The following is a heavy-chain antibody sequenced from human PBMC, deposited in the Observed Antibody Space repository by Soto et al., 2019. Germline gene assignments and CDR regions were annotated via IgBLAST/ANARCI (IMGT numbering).Heavy chain of an antibody. CDR1: GYTFTNSG. J-gene: IGHJ4*02. D-gene: IGHD1-20*01. CDR2: INTYNGNT. CDR3: ARDPITGYLQFDY. V-gene: IGHV1-18*01. Sequence: QIQLVQAGAEVKKPGASVKVSCRASGYTFTNSGISWVRQAPGQGLEWMGWINTYNGNTHYTQKLQGRVTMTTDTSTRTAYMELRSLRSDDTAVYYCARDPITGYLQFDYWGQGTLVTVSS.